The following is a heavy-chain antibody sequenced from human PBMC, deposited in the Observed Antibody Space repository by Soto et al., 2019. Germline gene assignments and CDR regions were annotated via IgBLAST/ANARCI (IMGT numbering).Heavy chain of an antibody. D-gene: IGHD3-3*01. Sequence: QITLKESGPTLVKPTQTLTLTCTFSGFSLSTSGVGVGWFRQPPGKALEWLALIYWDDDKRYTPSLKSRLTITKDTSKNQVVLTMTNMDPVDTATYYCAHARRDRLILEWLPPYYFDYWGQGTLVTVSS. CDR3: AHARRDRLILEWLPPYYFDY. J-gene: IGHJ4*02. CDR1: GFSLSTSGVG. V-gene: IGHV2-5*02. CDR2: IYWDDDK.